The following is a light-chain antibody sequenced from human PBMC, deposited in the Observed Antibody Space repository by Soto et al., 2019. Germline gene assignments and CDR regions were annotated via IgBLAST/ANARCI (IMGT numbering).Light chain of an antibody. CDR2: GAS. V-gene: IGKV3-15*01. Sequence: EIVMTQSPATLSVSPGERATLSCRASQSVSNNLAWYQQKPGQAPRLLIYGASTRATGIPARFSGSGSGTEFTLTISSLHSEDLAVYYSQQYNNWPLFTFGPGTKVDIK. CDR1: QSVSNN. J-gene: IGKJ3*01. CDR3: QQYNNWPLFT.